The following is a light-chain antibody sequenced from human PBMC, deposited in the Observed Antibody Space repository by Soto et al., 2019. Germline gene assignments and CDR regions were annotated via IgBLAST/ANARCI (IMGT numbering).Light chain of an antibody. CDR3: RQYDKSPLT. J-gene: IGKJ4*01. CDR2: AAS. CDR1: QRISSN. V-gene: IGKV3-15*01. Sequence: EIVMTQSPATLSVSPGGRATLSCRASQRISSNLAWYQHKTGQAPRLLIYAASTRATGIPARFSGSGSETDFTLTISRLEPEDYAVYYCRQYDKSPLTFGGGTKVDIK.